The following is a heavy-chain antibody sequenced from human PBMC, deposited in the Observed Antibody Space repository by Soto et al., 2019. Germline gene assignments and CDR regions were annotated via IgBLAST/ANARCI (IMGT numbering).Heavy chain of an antibody. D-gene: IGHD2-8*01. CDR2: IIPIFGTA. Sequence: ASVKVSCKASGGTFSSYAISWVRQAPGQGLEWMGGIIPIFGTANYAQKFQGRVTITADESTSTAYMELSSLRSEDTAVYYCARSGYCTNGVCIPPQYYFDYWGQGTLVTVSS. V-gene: IGHV1-69*13. CDR3: ARSGYCTNGVCIPPQYYFDY. CDR1: GGTFSSYA. J-gene: IGHJ4*02.